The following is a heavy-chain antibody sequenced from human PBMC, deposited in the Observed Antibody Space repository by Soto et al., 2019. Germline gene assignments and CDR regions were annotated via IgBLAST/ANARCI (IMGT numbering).Heavy chain of an antibody. CDR3: ARDPSGYGRRGDGMDV. CDR1: GYTFTSYG. D-gene: IGHD5-12*01. J-gene: IGHJ6*02. CDR2: ISAYNGNT. Sequence: QVQLVQSGAEVKKPGASVKVSCKASGYTFTSYGISWVRQAPGQGLEWMGWISAYNGNTNYAQKLQGRVTMTTDTSTSTAYMELRSLRSDDAAVYYCARDPSGYGRRGDGMDVWGQGTTVTVSS. V-gene: IGHV1-18*01.